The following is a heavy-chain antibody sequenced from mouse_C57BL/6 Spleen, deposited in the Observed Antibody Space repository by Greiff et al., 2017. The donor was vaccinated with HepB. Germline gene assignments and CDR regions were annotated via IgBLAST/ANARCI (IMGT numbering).Heavy chain of an antibody. D-gene: IGHD2-3*01. Sequence: QVQLQQPGAELVRPGSSVKLSCKASGYTFTSYWMHWVKQRPIQGLEWIGNIDPSDSETHYNQKFKDKATLTVDKSPSTAYMQLSSLTSEDSAVYYCARGSRWLPRYFDYWGQGTTLTVSS. CDR2: IDPSDSET. V-gene: IGHV1-52*01. J-gene: IGHJ2*01. CDR1: GYTFTSYW. CDR3: ARGSRWLPRYFDY.